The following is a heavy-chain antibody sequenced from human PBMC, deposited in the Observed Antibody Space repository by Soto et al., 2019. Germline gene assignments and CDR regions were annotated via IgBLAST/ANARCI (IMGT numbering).Heavy chain of an antibody. J-gene: IGHJ6*03. V-gene: IGHV4-34*01. CDR2: INHSGGT. CDR3: ARGNSGSGVLWGYYYMDV. CDR1: SGSFSGYH. D-gene: IGHD3-10*01. Sequence: PSETLSLTCAVYSGSFSGYHWNWIRQPPGKRLEWIGEINHSGGTNYNPSLKSRVTISVDTSENQFSLELSSVTAADTAVYYCARGNSGSGVLWGYYYMDVWGKGTTVTFSS.